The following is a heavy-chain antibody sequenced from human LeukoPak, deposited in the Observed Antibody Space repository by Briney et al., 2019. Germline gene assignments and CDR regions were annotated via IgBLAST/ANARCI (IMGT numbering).Heavy chain of an antibody. J-gene: IGHJ5*02. CDR3: AKVLSYSSGWYQPAWFDP. D-gene: IGHD6-19*01. CDR1: GFTFSSYG. Sequence: GGSLRLSRAASGFTFSSYGMHWVRQAPGKGLEWVAVISYDGSNKYYADSVKGRFTISRDNSKNTLYLQMNSLRAEDTAVYYCAKVLSYSSGWYQPAWFDPWGQGTLVTVSS. CDR2: ISYDGSNK. V-gene: IGHV3-30*18.